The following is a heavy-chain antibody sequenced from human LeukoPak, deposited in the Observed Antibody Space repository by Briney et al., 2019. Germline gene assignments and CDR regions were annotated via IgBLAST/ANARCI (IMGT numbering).Heavy chain of an antibody. Sequence: GGSLRLSCATSGFTLSDHYIDWVRQAPGKGLEWVGRIRNKANSYATEYAASVKGRFTISGDDSQNSLYLQMNSLKTEDTAVYYCARSHCSSTNCYGLDYFDYWGQGTLVTVSS. CDR2: IRNKANSYAT. D-gene: IGHD2-2*01. V-gene: IGHV3-72*01. CDR3: ARSHCSSTNCYGLDYFDY. J-gene: IGHJ4*02. CDR1: GFTLSDHY.